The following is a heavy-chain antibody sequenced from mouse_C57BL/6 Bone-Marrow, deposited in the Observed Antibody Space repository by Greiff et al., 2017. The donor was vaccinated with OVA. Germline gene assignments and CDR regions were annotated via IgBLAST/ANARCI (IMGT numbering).Heavy chain of an antibody. CDR1: GFTFSNYW. Sequence: EVKLEESGGGLVQPGGSMKLSCVASGFTFSNYWMNWVRQSPEKGLEWVAQIRLKSDNYATHYAESVKGRFTISRDDSKSSVYLQMNNLRAEDTGIYYCTGEDLLLRFYAMDYWGQGTSVTVSS. V-gene: IGHV6-3*01. J-gene: IGHJ4*01. CDR3: TGEDLLLRFYAMDY. D-gene: IGHD1-1*01. CDR2: IRLKSDNYAT.